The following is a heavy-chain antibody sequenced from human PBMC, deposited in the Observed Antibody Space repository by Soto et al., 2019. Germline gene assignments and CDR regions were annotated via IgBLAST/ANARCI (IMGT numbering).Heavy chain of an antibody. Sequence: SETLSLLCTVSGGSISGHYWSWIRQPPGKGLQYIGYISYSGSTNYKPSLKSRVTISVDTSNNQFSLRLSSVTAADTAVYYWAIDGGRQDDSGDYDFSSGKYDWFDPWGQGILVTVSS. CDR1: GGSISGHY. J-gene: IGHJ5*02. V-gene: IGHV4-59*11. D-gene: IGHD3-3*01. CDR3: AIDGGRQDDSGDYDFSSGKYDWFDP. CDR2: ISYSGST.